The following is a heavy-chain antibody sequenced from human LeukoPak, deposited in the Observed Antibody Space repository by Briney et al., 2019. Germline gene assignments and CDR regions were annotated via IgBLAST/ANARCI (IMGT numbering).Heavy chain of an antibody. CDR1: GFTFSNYG. CDR3: VKARDCSSTSCYRAGFYGMDV. CDR2: ISYDGRNK. J-gene: IGHJ6*02. D-gene: IGHD2-2*02. Sequence: GGSLRLSCAASGFTFSNYGMHWVRQAPGKGLEWVAVISYDGRNKYYADSVKGRFTISRDNSKNTLYLQMNSLRAEDTAVYYCVKARDCSSTSCYRAGFYGMDVWGQGTTVTVSS. V-gene: IGHV3-30*18.